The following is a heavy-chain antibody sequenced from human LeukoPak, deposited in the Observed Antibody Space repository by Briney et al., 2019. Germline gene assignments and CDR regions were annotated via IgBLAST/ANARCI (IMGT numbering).Heavy chain of an antibody. Sequence: GGSLRLSCAASGFTFSSYAMSWVRQAPGKGLEWVSAISGSGGSTYYADSVKGRFTISRDNSKNTLYLQMNSLRAEDTAVYYCAKVREITMIVVVIGDFDYWGQGTLVTVSS. CDR2: ISGSGGST. V-gene: IGHV3-23*01. J-gene: IGHJ4*02. D-gene: IGHD3-22*01. CDR1: GFTFSSYA. CDR3: AKVREITMIVVVIGDFDY.